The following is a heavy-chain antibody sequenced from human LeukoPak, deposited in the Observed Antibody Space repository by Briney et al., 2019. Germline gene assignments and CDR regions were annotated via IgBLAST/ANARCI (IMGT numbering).Heavy chain of an antibody. D-gene: IGHD3-3*01. CDR2: IYSGGDT. CDR1: GFSVSGYY. Sequence: GGSLRLSCAASGFSVSGYYMSWVRQAPGRGLEWVSVIYSGGDTSYVDSVKGRFTISRDNAKNTVDLHMNGLRPEDTAFYYCARGFFNFEDWGRGTLVTVSS. J-gene: IGHJ4*02. V-gene: IGHV3-66*02. CDR3: ARGFFNFED.